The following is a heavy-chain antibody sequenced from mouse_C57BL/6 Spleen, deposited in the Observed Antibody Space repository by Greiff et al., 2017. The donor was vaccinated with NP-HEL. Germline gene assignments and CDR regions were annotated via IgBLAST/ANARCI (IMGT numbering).Heavy chain of an antibody. CDR2: IDPSDSYT. CDR1: GYTFTSYW. V-gene: IGHV1-69*01. Sequence: VQLQQPGAELVMPGASVKLSCKASGYTFTSYWMHWVKQRPGQGLEWIGEIDPSDSYTNYNQKFKGKSTLTVDKSSSTAYMQLSSLTSEDSAVYYCARLDYYGSSSAWFAYWGQGTLVTVSA. J-gene: IGHJ3*01. D-gene: IGHD1-1*01. CDR3: ARLDYYGSSSAWFAY.